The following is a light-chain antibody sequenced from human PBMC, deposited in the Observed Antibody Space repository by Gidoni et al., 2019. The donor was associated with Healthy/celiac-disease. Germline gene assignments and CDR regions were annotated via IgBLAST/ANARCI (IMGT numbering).Light chain of an antibody. J-gene: IGKJ2*04. CDR2: GAS. CDR3: QQYGSSCS. Sequence: EIVLTQSPGTLSLSPGERATLSCRASQSVSSSYLGWYQQKPGQAPRLLIYGASSRATGIPDRFSGSGSGTDFTLTISRLEPEDFAVYYCQQYGSSCSFGQGTKLEIK. V-gene: IGKV3-20*01. CDR1: QSVSSSY.